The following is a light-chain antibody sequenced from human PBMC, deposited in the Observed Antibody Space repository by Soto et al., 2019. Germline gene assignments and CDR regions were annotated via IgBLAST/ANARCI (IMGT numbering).Light chain of an antibody. CDR1: QSVSSSY. CDR2: GAS. J-gene: IGKJ5*01. Sequence: EIVLTQSPGTLSFSPGERVTLSCRASQSVSSSYLAWYQQKPGQAPRLLIYGASSRATGIPDRLSGSGSGTDFTLTISRLEPEDFAVYYCQQYGSALSITFGQGTLLENK. V-gene: IGKV3-20*01. CDR3: QQYGSALSIT.